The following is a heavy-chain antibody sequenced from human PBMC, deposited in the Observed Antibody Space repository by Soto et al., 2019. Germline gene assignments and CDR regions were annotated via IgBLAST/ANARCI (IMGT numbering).Heavy chain of an antibody. J-gene: IGHJ5*02. D-gene: IGHD2-15*01. Sequence: PGGSLRLSCVASGFTFSKYAMFWVRQAPGKGLEWVSRINSDGSSTSYADSVKGRFTISRDNARNTLYLQMNSLRAEDTAVYYCASSTYCSGGNCFSAWFDPWGQGTLVTVSS. CDR1: GFTFSKYA. CDR3: ASSTYCSGGNCFSAWFDP. CDR2: INSDGSST. V-gene: IGHV3-74*01.